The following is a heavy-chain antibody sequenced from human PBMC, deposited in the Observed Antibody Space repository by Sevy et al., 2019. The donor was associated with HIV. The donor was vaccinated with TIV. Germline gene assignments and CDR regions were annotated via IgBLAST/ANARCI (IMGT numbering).Heavy chain of an antibody. CDR2: IFNDGKTK. CDR1: GFIFSRYG. Sequence: GGSRRLSCKASGFIFSRYGVHWVRQAPGKGLEWVASIFNDGKTKYYGDPVKGRFTISRDDSKNTLYLQMDSLRAEDTAVYYCARESGSDWYLDSWGQRTLVTVSS. V-gene: IGHV3-33*01. CDR3: ARESGSDWYLDS. J-gene: IGHJ4*02. D-gene: IGHD2-21*02.